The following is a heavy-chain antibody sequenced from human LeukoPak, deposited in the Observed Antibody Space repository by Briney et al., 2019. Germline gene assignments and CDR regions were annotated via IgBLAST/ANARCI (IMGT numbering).Heavy chain of an antibody. CDR2: ISGSGGST. V-gene: IGHV3-23*01. Sequence: PGGSLRLSCAASGFTFSSYAMSWVRQAPGNGLEWVSAISGSGGSTYYADSVKGRFTISRDNSKNTLYLQMNSLRAEDTAVYYCANQAYYYDSSGYYYYFDYWGQGTLVTVSS. D-gene: IGHD3-22*01. CDR3: ANQAYYYDSSGYYYYFDY. CDR1: GFTFSSYA. J-gene: IGHJ4*02.